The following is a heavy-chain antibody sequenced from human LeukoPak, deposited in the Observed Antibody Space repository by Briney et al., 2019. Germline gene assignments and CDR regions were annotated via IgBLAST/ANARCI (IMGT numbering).Heavy chain of an antibody. V-gene: IGHV3-72*01. Sequence: GGSLRLSCATSGFTSNDHYLGWVRQAPGKGLEWVGRTKNRANSYTTEYAASVNGRFTISRDDSENSLRLQMNSLKTEDTAIYYCVASIVSPSNYWGQGTLVTVSS. D-gene: IGHD2-15*01. J-gene: IGHJ4*02. CDR3: VASIVSPSNY. CDR2: TKNRANSYTT. CDR1: GFTSNDHY.